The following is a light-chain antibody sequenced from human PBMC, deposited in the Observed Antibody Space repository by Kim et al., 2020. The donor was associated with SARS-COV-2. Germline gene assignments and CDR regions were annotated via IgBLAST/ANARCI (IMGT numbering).Light chain of an antibody. CDR3: QQYGSSPYT. CDR2: GAS. Sequence: EIVLTQSPGTLSSSPGERATLSCRASQSVSSNYLAWYQQKPGQAPRLLIYGASSRATGIPDRFRGSGSGTDFTLTISRLEPEDFAVYYCQQYGSSPYTFGQGTKLEIK. CDR1: QSVSSNY. V-gene: IGKV3-20*01. J-gene: IGKJ2*01.